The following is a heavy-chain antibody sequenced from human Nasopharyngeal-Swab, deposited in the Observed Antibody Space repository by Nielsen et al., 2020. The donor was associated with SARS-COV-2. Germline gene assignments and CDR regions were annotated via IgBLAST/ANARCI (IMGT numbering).Heavy chain of an antibody. V-gene: IGHV4-61*01. CDR3: ARSAHITMVRGVIVHYYYGMDV. Sequence: SETLSLTCTVSGGSVSSGSYYWSWIRQPPGKGLEWIGNIYYSGSTNYNPSLKSRVTISVDTSKNQFSLKLSSVTAADTAVYYCARSAHITMVRGVIVHYYYGMDVWGQGTTVTVSS. CDR2: IYYSGST. D-gene: IGHD3-10*01. CDR1: GGSVSSGSYY. J-gene: IGHJ6*02.